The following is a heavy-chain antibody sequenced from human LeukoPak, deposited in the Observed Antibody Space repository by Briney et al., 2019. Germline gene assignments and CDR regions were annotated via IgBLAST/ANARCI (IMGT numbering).Heavy chain of an antibody. CDR1: GFIFSNYG. Sequence: SGGSLRLSCAASGFIFSNYGMNWVRQAPGKGLEWVAAISASGSSTYYADSVKGRFTLSRDYPKNTLYLQMNSLRAEDMAVYYCAKLTTSWGQGTLVTVSS. V-gene: IGHV3-23*01. CDR3: AKLTTS. D-gene: IGHD4-11*01. J-gene: IGHJ4*02. CDR2: ISASGSST.